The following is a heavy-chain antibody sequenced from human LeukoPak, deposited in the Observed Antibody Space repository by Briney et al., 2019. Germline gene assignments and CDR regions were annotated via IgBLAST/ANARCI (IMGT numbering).Heavy chain of an antibody. CDR2: IYYSGST. CDR3: AYSSGSQLGSAFDI. Sequence: SETLSLTCTVSGGSISSSSYSWGWIRQPPGKGLEWIGSIYYSGSTYYNPSLKSRVTISVDTSKNQFSLKLSSVTAADTAVYYCAYSSGSQLGSAFDIWGQGTMVTVSS. CDR1: GGSISSSSYS. J-gene: IGHJ3*02. V-gene: IGHV4-39*01. D-gene: IGHD3-22*01.